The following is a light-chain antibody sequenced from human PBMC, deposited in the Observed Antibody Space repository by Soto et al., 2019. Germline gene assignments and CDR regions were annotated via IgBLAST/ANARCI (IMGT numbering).Light chain of an antibody. J-gene: IGLJ2*01. V-gene: IGLV2-14*01. Sequence: QSVLTQPASVSGSPGQSITITCTGTSSDVGGYNYVSWYQQHPGKAPQLMVYEVSNRPSGVSSRFSASKSGNTASLTISGLQAEDEADYYCSSYTTSSTLIFGGGTKVTVL. CDR2: EVS. CDR1: SSDVGGYNY. CDR3: SSYTTSSTLI.